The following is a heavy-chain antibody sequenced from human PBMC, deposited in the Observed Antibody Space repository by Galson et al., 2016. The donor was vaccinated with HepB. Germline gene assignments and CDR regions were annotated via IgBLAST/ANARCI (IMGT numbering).Heavy chain of an antibody. J-gene: IGHJ4*02. CDR3: ALYGSGALRFDY. V-gene: IGHV4-4*09. Sequence: VSGGSISGYYWSWIRQPPGKGLDWIGYISNSGTTNYNPSLKSRVTTSRDTSQNQFSLKLSSVTDADTAVYYCALYGSGALRFDYWGQGTPVTVSS. CDR2: ISNSGTT. D-gene: IGHD3-10*01. CDR1: GGSISGYY.